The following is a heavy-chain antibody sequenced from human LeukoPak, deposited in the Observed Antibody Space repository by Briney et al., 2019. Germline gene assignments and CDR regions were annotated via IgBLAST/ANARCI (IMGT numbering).Heavy chain of an antibody. CDR2: IIPIFGTA. Sequence: SVKVSCKASGGTLSSYAVSWVRQAPGQGLEWMGGIIPIFGTANYAQKFQGRVSITADESTNTAYMELSTLRSEDTAVYYCARSGYIYGHDAFDIWGHGTMVTVSS. V-gene: IGHV1-69*13. CDR1: GGTLSSYA. D-gene: IGHD5-18*01. J-gene: IGHJ3*02. CDR3: ARSGYIYGHDAFDI.